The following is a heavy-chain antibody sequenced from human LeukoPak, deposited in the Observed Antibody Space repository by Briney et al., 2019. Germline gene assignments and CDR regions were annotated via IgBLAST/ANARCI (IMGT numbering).Heavy chain of an antibody. J-gene: IGHJ4*02. D-gene: IGHD1-14*01. CDR3: ARDKPGNGWFFDE. CDR1: GGSMGTYY. Sequence: PSETLSLTCSVTGGSMGTYYWKWTRQPAGKGLEWIGRIYNSGSTNYNASLKSRVTMSVDRAKNQFSLRLTSVTAADTAVLYCARDKPGNGWFFDEWGQGTLVTVSS. CDR2: IYNSGST. V-gene: IGHV4-4*07.